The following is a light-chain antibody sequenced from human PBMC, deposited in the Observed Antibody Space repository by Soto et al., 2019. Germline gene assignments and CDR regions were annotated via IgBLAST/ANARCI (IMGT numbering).Light chain of an antibody. CDR3: QQYNSWPRT. V-gene: IGKV3-15*01. J-gene: IGKJ1*01. CDR2: GAS. CDR1: QSVSSN. Sequence: EIVMTQSPAILSVSPGERATLSCRASQSVSSNLAWYQQKPGQAPRLLIYGASTRATGIPARFSGRGSGTDFTLTISSLQSEDFAVYYCQQYNSWPRTFGQGTKV.